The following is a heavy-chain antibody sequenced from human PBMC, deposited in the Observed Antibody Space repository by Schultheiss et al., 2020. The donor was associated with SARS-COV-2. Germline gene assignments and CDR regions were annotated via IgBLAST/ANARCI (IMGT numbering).Heavy chain of an antibody. CDR3: ARDREAPYYYYGMDV. Sequence: SETLSLTCAVSGYSIRNGYYWSWIRQPPGKGLEWIGEINHSGSTNYNPSLKSRVTISVDKSKNQFSLKLSSVTAADTAVYYCARDREAPYYYYGMDVWGQGTTVTVSS. CDR1: GYSIRNGYY. D-gene: IGHD1-26*01. CDR2: INHSGST. V-gene: IGHV4-38-2*02. J-gene: IGHJ6*02.